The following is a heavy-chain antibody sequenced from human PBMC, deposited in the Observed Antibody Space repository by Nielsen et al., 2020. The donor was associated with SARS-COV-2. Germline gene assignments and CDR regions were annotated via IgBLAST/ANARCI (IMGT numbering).Heavy chain of an antibody. V-gene: IGHV3-74*01. D-gene: IGHD1-1*01. CDR3: TNWNDGY. J-gene: IGHJ4*02. Sequence: GGSLRLSCGASGFTISSSFMSWVRQAPGKGLVWVSRISPDGDIVNYADSVRGRFTTSRDNAKNTLYLQMNRLRAEDTAVYFCTNWNDGYWGQGTPVTVSS. CDR2: ISPDGDIV. CDR1: GFTISSSF.